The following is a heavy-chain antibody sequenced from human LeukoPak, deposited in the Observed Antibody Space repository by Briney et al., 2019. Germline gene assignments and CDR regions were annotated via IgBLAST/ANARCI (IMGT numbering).Heavy chain of an antibody. D-gene: IGHD3-22*01. CDR3: AGSYDSSGYSY. V-gene: IGHV4-59*06. J-gene: IGHJ4*02. Sequence: PSETLSLTCAVYGGSFSGYYWSWIRQPPGKGLEWIGYIYYSGSTYYNPSLKSRVTISVDTSKNQFSLKLSSVTAADTAVYYCAGSYDSSGYSYWGQGTLVTVSS. CDR1: GGSFSGYY. CDR2: IYYSGST.